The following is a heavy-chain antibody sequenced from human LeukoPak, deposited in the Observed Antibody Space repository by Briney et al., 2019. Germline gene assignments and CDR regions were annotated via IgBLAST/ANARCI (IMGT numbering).Heavy chain of an antibody. CDR3: ARSPKDYGGNSKFDY. CDR1: GGSISSYY. CDR2: IYNSGST. Sequence: PSETLSLTCTVSGGSISSYYWSWIRQTPGKGLEWIGYIYNSGSTNYNPSLKSRVTISVDTSKNQFSLKLSSVTAADTAVYYCARSPKDYGGNSKFDYWGQGTLVTVSS. D-gene: IGHD4-23*01. V-gene: IGHV4-59*01. J-gene: IGHJ4*02.